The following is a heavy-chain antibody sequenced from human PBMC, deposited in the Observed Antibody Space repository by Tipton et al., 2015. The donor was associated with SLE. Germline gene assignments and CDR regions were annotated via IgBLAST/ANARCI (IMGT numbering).Heavy chain of an antibody. D-gene: IGHD3-22*01. CDR3: ARGHYYDSSGYYYVKIFDS. CDR1: GGSINSAGYY. J-gene: IGHJ4*02. CDR2: IYYSGST. Sequence: TLSLTCAVSGGSINSAGYYWSWIRQHPGKGLEWIGYIYYSGSTYYNPSLKSRVTISLDTSKDQFSLKLNSVTAADTAVYYCARGHYYDSSGYYYVKIFDSWGQGTLVTVPS. V-gene: IGHV4-31*11.